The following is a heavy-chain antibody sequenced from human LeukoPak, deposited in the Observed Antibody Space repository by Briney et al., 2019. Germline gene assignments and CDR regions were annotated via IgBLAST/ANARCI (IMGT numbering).Heavy chain of an antibody. D-gene: IGHD2-21*02. J-gene: IGHJ4*02. CDR1: GFTFTTST. Sequence: GTSVKVSCKASGFTFTTSTIQWVRQARGQRLEWTGWIVVGRGNTNSAQKFQERVTITRDTSTSTAYMELSSLRSEDTAVYYCAAVSQAYCGGDCYSGGGSTLDYWGQGTLVTVSS. V-gene: IGHV1-58*02. CDR3: AAVSQAYCGGDCYSGGGSTLDY. CDR2: IVVGRGNT.